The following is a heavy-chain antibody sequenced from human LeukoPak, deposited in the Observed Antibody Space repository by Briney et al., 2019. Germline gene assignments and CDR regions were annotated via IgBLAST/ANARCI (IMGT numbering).Heavy chain of an antibody. CDR3: ARSTQLLWFGELWGYDY. Sequence: GGSLRLSCAASGFTFSSYEMNWVRQAPGKGLEWVSYISSSGSTIYYADSVKGRFTISRDNAKNSLYLQMNSLRAEDTAVYYCARSTQLLWFGELWGYDYWGQGTLVTVSS. CDR2: ISSSGSTI. D-gene: IGHD3-10*01. J-gene: IGHJ4*02. V-gene: IGHV3-48*03. CDR1: GFTFSSYE.